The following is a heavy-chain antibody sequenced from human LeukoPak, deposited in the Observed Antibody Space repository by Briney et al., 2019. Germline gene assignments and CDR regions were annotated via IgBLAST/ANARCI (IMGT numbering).Heavy chain of an antibody. J-gene: IGHJ4*02. CDR2: ISSSGSTI. CDR3: ARGPGDIVVVPAATDY. D-gene: IGHD2-2*01. V-gene: IGHV3-11*01. Sequence: PGGSLRLSCAASGFTFSDYYMSWIRQAPGKGLEWVSYISSSGSTIYYADSVKGRFTISRDNAKNSLYLQMNSLRAEDTAGYYCARGPGDIVVVPAATDYWGQGTLVTVSS. CDR1: GFTFSDYY.